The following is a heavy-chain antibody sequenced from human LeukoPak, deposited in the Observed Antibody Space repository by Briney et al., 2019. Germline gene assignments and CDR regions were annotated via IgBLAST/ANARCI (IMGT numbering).Heavy chain of an antibody. CDR1: GFGFSSFG. Sequence: PGGSLRLSCAASGFGFSSFGMHWVRQAPDKGLDWVAYIRNDASKTYYAESVKGRFTISRDNSKNMVFLQMNSLRSEDTALYYCANRAGSAWSAGVWGQGTLVTVSS. V-gene: IGHV3-30*02. CDR2: IRNDASKT. D-gene: IGHD3-10*01. J-gene: IGHJ4*02. CDR3: ANRAGSAWSAGV.